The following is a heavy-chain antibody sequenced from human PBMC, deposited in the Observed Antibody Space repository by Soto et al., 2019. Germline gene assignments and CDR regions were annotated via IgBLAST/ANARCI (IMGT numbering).Heavy chain of an antibody. Sequence: ASVKVSCKASGYTFTSYYMHWVRQAPGQGLEWMGIINPSGGSTSYAQKFQGRVTMTRDTSTSTVYMELSSLRSEDTAVYYCARGGSGYETEDYFGYWGQGTLVTVYS. CDR2: INPSGGST. J-gene: IGHJ4*02. CDR1: GYTFTSYY. CDR3: ARGGSGYETEDYFGY. V-gene: IGHV1-46*01. D-gene: IGHD5-12*01.